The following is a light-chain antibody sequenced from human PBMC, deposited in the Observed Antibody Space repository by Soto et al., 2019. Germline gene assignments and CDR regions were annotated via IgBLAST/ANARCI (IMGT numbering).Light chain of an antibody. CDR2: GAS. J-gene: IGKJ1*01. CDR3: QQYGSSGT. Sequence: EIMVSQSPCTLSLSTGERATLSCRASQSVSNNYLAWYQQKPGQAPRLLIYGASNRATGIPDRFSGSGSGTDFTLTISRLEPEDFAVYYCQQYGSSGTFGQGTKVAIK. V-gene: IGKV3-20*01. CDR1: QSVSNNY.